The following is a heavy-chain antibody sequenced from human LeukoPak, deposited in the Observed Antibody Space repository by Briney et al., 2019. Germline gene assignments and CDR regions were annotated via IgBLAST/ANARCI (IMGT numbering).Heavy chain of an antibody. D-gene: IGHD3-16*01. CDR3: GRISPSNGKYWGTFYYYMDV. Sequence: PSETLSLTCTVSGGSISNYCWTWIRQPPGKGLEWIGCIYFSGTTNYNPSLKSRVTISLDTSNNEFSLRLTSLTAADTAVYYCGRISPSNGKYWGTFYYYMDVWGKGTTVTVSS. CDR2: IYFSGTT. J-gene: IGHJ6*03. V-gene: IGHV4-59*01. CDR1: GGSISNYC.